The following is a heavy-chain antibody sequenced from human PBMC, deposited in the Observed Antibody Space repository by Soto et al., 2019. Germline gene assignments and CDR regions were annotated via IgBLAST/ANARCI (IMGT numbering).Heavy chain of an antibody. CDR1: GFTFSSYA. J-gene: IGHJ3*02. CDR2: ISYDGSNK. D-gene: IGHD6-13*01. CDR3: AKVGIAAAGDAFDI. V-gene: IGHV3-30-3*01. Sequence: PGGSLRLSCAASGFTFSSYAMHWVRQAPGKGLEWVAVISYDGSNKYYADSVKGRFTISRDNSKNTLYLQMNSLRAEDTAVYYCAKVGIAAAGDAFDIRGQGTMVTVSS.